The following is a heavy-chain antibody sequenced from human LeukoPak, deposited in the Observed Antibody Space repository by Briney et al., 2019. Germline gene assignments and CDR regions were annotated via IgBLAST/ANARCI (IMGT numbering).Heavy chain of an antibody. V-gene: IGHV3-7*01. CDR1: GFTFNSYW. J-gene: IGHJ4*02. CDR3: ARGTGDY. CDR2: IKQDGSEK. Sequence: GGSLRLSCAGTGFTFNSYWMNWARQAPGKGLEWVANIKQDGSEKYHVDSVKGRFTISRDNAKNSLSLEMNSLRAEDTAVYYCARGTGDYWGQGTLVTVSS.